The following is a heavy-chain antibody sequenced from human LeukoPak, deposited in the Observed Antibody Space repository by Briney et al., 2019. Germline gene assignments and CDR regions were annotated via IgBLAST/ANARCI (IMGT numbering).Heavy chain of an antibody. D-gene: IGHD2-15*01. Sequence: GGSLRLSCAAYGFTFSSYGIHWVRQAPGKGLEWVAFIRYDGSNKYYADSVKGRFTISRDNSKNTLYLQMNSLRAEDTAVYYCARDLGIVVVVAANIDYWGQGTLVTVSS. CDR2: IRYDGSNK. CDR1: GFTFSSYG. J-gene: IGHJ4*02. CDR3: ARDLGIVVVVAANIDY. V-gene: IGHV3-30*02.